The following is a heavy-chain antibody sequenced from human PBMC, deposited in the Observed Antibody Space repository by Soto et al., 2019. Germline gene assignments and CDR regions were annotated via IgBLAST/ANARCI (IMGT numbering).Heavy chain of an antibody. Sequence: PSETLSLTCTVSGGSISSGDYYWSWIRQPPGKGLEWIGYIYYSGSTYYNPSLKSRVTISVDTSKNQFSLKLSSVTAADTAVYYCARERIIAAAGTYYYYGMDVWGQGTTVTVS. CDR2: IYYSGST. J-gene: IGHJ6*02. CDR3: ARERIIAAAGTYYYYGMDV. CDR1: GGSISSGDYY. D-gene: IGHD6-13*01. V-gene: IGHV4-30-4*01.